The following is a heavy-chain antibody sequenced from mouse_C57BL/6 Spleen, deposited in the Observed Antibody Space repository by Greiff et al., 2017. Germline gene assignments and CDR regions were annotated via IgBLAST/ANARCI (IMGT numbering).Heavy chain of an antibody. D-gene: IGHD1-1*01. CDR1: GYAFTDYY. V-gene: IGHV1-84*01. Sequence: QVQLQQSGPELVKPGASVKISCKASGYAFTDYYINWVKQRPGPGLEWIGWIYPGSDNTQYNEKFKGKATLTVDTSSSTAYMQRISLTSEDSAVFVCARSYYYGSSYDYFDYWGQGTTLTVSS. J-gene: IGHJ2*01. CDR2: IYPGSDNT. CDR3: ARSYYYGSSYDYFDY.